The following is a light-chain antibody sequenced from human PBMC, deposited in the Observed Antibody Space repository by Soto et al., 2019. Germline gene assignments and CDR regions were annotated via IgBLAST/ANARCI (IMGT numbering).Light chain of an antibody. CDR2: EVN. CDR1: SSDIGDYNY. J-gene: IGLJ1*01. Sequence: QSVLTQPASVSGSPGQSITLSCTGTSSDIGDYNYVSWYQQHPGTAPKLMIYEVNNRPSGVSNRFSGSKSGNTASLTISGLQAEDEADYYCTSYTSSSTNYVFGTGTMVTVL. V-gene: IGLV2-14*01. CDR3: TSYTSSSTNYV.